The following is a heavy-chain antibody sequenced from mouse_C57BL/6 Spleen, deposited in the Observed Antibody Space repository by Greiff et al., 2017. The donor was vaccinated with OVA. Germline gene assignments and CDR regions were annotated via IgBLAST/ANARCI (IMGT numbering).Heavy chain of an antibody. Sequence: EVMLVESEGGLVQPGSSMKLSCTASGFTFSDYYMAWVRQVPEKGLEWVANINYDGSSTYYLDSLKSRFIISRDNAKNILYLQMSSLKSEDTATYYCARDEGTTVALDYWGKGTTLTVSS. V-gene: IGHV5-16*01. CDR2: INYDGSST. CDR3: ARDEGTTVALDY. D-gene: IGHD1-1*01. CDR1: GFTFSDYY. J-gene: IGHJ2*01.